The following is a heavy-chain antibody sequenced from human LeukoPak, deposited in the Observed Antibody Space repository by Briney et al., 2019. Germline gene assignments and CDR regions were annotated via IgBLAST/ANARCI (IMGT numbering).Heavy chain of an antibody. CDR2: IYPGDSDT. J-gene: IGHJ1*01. CDR3: ARRGASSEYFHD. V-gene: IGHV5-51*01. CDR1: GNSFTTYW. Sequence: PGESLKISCKDSGNSFTTYWIGWVRQMPGKGLEWMGTIYPGDSDTRYSPSFQGQVTISVDKSINTAYLHWSSLKASDTAMYYGARRGASSEYFHDWGQGTLVTVSS.